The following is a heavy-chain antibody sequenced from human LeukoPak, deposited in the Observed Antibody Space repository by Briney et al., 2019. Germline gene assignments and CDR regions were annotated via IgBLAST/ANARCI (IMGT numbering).Heavy chain of an antibody. CDR2: IYSGVST. D-gene: IGHD4-11*01. CDR3: ASGETTAFDY. Sequence: PGGSLRLSCAGSGFTVSSNYMNWVRQTPGKGLEWVSVIYSGVSTDYADSVKGRFTISRVNSKNTLYLQMNSLRVEDTAVYYCASGETTAFDYWGQGTLVTVSP. V-gene: IGHV3-66*01. J-gene: IGHJ4*02. CDR1: GFTVSSNY.